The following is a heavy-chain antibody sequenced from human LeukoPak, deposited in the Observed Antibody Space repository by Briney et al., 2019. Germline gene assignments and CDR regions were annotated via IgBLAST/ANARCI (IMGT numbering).Heavy chain of an antibody. J-gene: IGHJ4*02. CDR1: GFTFSSYA. CDR2: ISSNGGST. D-gene: IGHD3-10*01. CDR3: ARITMVRVIDY. V-gene: IGHV3-64*01. Sequence: GGSLRLSCAASGFTFSSYAMHWVRQAPGKGLEYVSAISSNGGSTYYANSVKGRFTISRDNSKNTLYLQMGSLRAEDMAVYYCARITMVRVIDYWGQGTLVTVPS.